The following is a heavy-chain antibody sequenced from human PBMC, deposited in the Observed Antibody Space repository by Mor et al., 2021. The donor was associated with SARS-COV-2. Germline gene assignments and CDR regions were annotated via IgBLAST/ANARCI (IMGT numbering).Heavy chain of an antibody. CDR2: ILRRSRER. D-gene: IGHD6-13*01. CDR3: AREVSSPAPDY. J-gene: IGHJ4*02. Sequence: RQAPGKGLEWVSSILRRSRERYYADSVKGRFTISRDNAKNSLYLQMNSLRAEDTAVYYCAREVSSPAPDYWGQGTLVTVSS. V-gene: IGHV3-21*01.